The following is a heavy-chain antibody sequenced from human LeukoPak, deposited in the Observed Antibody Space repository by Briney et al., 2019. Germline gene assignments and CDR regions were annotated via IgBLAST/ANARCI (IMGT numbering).Heavy chain of an antibody. CDR1: GFTFDSYG. D-gene: IGHD6-19*01. J-gene: IGHJ4*02. CDR2: IRYDGTDK. CDR3: AKPLGSSGWYQPFDY. Sequence: GGSLRLSCAASGFTFDSYGMHWVRQAPGKGLEWVAFIRYDGTDKYYTDSVKGRFTLSRDNSKNTLYLQMNSLRAEDTAVYYCAKPLGSSGWYQPFDYWGQGTLVTVSS. V-gene: IGHV3-30*02.